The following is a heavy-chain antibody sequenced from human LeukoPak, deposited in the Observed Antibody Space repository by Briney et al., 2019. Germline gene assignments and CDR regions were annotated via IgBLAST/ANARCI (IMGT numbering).Heavy chain of an antibody. CDR1: GGSFSGYC. Sequence: SETLSLTCAVYGGSFSGYCWSWIRQPPGKGLEWIGEINHSGSTNYNPSLKSRVTISVDTSKNQFSLKLSSMTAADTAVYYCASSTIFGVVANWFDPWGQGTLVTVSS. D-gene: IGHD3-3*01. CDR2: INHSGST. V-gene: IGHV4-34*01. J-gene: IGHJ5*02. CDR3: ASSTIFGVVANWFDP.